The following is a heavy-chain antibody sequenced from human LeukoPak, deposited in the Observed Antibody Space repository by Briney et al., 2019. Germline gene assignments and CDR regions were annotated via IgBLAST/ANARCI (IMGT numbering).Heavy chain of an antibody. J-gene: IGHJ4*02. CDR1: GYTFTGYY. V-gene: IGHV1-2*02. D-gene: IGHD6-19*01. Sequence: ASVKVSCKASGYTFTGYYMHWVRQAPGQGLEWMGWINPNSGGTNYAQRFQGRVTMTRDTSIGTAYMELSRLRSDDTAVYYCAREEPVAATGPDYWGQGTLVTVSS. CDR2: INPNSGGT. CDR3: AREEPVAATGPDY.